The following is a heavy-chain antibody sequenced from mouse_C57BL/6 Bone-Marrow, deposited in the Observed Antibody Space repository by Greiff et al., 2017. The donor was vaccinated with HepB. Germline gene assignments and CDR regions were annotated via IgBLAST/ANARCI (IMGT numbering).Heavy chain of an antibody. J-gene: IGHJ1*03. D-gene: IGHD1-1*01. CDR3: ARDQDYYGSSYVDWYFDV. V-gene: IGHV5-4*01. CDR2: ISDGGSYT. CDR1: GFTFSSYA. Sequence: EVNVVESGGGLVKPGGSLKLSCAASGFTFSSYAMSWVRQTPEKRLEWVATISDGGSYTYYPDNVKGRFTISRDNAKNNLYLQMSHLKSEDTAMYYCARDQDYYGSSYVDWYFDVWGTGTTVTVSS.